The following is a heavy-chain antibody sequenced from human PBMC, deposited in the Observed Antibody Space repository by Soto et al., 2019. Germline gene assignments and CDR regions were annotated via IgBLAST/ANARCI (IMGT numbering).Heavy chain of an antibody. D-gene: IGHD3-22*01. J-gene: IGHJ3*02. CDR3: ARTRGFTMIVGAKNAAFDI. V-gene: IGHV1-46*01. Sequence: ASVKVSCKASGYTFTSCYMHWVRQAPGQGLEWMGIINPSGGSTSYAQKFQGRVTMTRDTSTSTVYMELSSLRSEDTAVYYCARTRGFTMIVGAKNAAFDIWGKGTMVPVSS. CDR1: GYTFTSCY. CDR2: INPSGGST.